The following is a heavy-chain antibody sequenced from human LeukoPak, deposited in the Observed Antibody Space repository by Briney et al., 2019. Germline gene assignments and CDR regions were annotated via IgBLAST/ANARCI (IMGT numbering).Heavy chain of an antibody. CDR2: INHSGST. Sequence: SETLSLTCAVYGGSFSGYYWSWIRQPPGKGLEWIGEINHSGSTNYNPSLKSRVTISVDRSKSQFSLELTSVIAADTAVYYCARHLATPAAAFDCWGQGTLVTVSS. J-gene: IGHJ4*02. V-gene: IGHV4-34*01. D-gene: IGHD3-3*02. CDR1: GGSFSGYY. CDR3: ARHLATPAAAFDC.